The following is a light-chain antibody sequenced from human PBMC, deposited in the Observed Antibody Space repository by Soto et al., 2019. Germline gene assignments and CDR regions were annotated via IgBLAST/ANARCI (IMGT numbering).Light chain of an antibody. CDR2: RDH. Sequence: QSVLTQPPSASGTPGQRVTISCSGSSSNIGSKFVYWYQQLPGTAPRLLIYRDHQRASGVPDRFSGSKSGTSASLAISGLRSEDEADYYCAAWEVSLSGVFGGGTKLTVL. J-gene: IGLJ3*02. V-gene: IGLV1-47*01. CDR1: SSNIGSKF. CDR3: AAWEVSLSGV.